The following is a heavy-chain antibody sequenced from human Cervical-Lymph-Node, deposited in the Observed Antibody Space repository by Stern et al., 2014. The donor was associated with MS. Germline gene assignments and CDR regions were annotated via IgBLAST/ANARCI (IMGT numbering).Heavy chain of an antibody. CDR3: ARHEAVPAFRHGLDV. J-gene: IGHJ6*02. D-gene: IGHD2-2*01. V-gene: IGHV4-59*01. CDR2: IYYIRNT. Sequence: QVQLQESGPGLVKPSETLSLTCTVSDGSISGYYWSWIRQPPGKGLEYIGYIYYIRNTNYNPSLRSRVTISVDTSKNQFSLKLSSVTAADTAVYYCARHEAVPAFRHGLDVWGQGTTVTVSS. CDR1: DGSISGYY.